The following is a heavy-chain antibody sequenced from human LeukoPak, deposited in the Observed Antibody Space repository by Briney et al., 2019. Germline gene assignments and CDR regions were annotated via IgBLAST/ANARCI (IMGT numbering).Heavy chain of an antibody. D-gene: IGHD3-3*01. CDR2: ISSSSSYI. CDR1: GFTFSSYS. Sequence: GGSLRLSCAASGFTFSSYSMNWVRQAPGKGLEGVSSISSSSSYIYYADSVKGRFTISRDNAKNSLYLQMNSLRAEDTAVYYCARDQYDFWSGYSTPNYWGRGTLVTVSS. J-gene: IGHJ4*02. V-gene: IGHV3-21*01. CDR3: ARDQYDFWSGYSTPNY.